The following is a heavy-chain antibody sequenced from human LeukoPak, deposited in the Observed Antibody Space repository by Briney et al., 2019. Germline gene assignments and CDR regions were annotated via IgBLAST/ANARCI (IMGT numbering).Heavy chain of an antibody. J-gene: IGHJ6*03. V-gene: IGHV4-34*01. CDR1: GGSFSGYY. D-gene: IGHD2-2*01. CDR2: INRSGST. CDR3: ARHWDIVVVPAAPHGYMAV. Sequence: SETLSLTCAVHGGSFSGYYWSWIRQPPGKGLEWIGEINRSGSTNYNPSLKSRVTISVDTSKNQFSLKLSSVTAADTAVYYCARHWDIVVVPAAPHGYMAVWGKGTTVTISS.